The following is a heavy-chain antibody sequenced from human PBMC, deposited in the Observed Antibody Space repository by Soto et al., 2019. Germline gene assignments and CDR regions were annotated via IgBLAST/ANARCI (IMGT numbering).Heavy chain of an antibody. CDR2: ISGSGGST. J-gene: IGHJ5*02. D-gene: IGHD6-13*01. V-gene: IGHV3-23*01. Sequence: EVQLLESGGGLVQPGGSLRLSCAASGFTFSSYAMSWVRQAPGKGLEWVSAISGSGGSTYYADSEKGRFTISRDNSKNPLYLQTNRLRAEDTAVKYWAKDGVGADAGTSYNWFDPWGQGTLVTVSS. CDR1: GFTFSSYA. CDR3: AKDGVGADAGTSYNWFDP.